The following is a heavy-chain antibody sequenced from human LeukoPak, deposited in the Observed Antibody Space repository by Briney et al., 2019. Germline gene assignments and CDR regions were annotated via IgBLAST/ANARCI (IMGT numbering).Heavy chain of an antibody. CDR3: ATDAGWGYSYGYTDY. D-gene: IGHD5-18*01. J-gene: IGHJ4*02. CDR1: GYTFTGYY. Sequence: ASVKVPCKASGYTFTGYYMHWVRQAPGQGLEWMGWINPNSGGTNYAQKFQGRVTMTRDTSISTAYMELSRLRSDDTAVYYCATDAGWGYSYGYTDYWGQGTLVTVSS. V-gene: IGHV1-2*02. CDR2: INPNSGGT.